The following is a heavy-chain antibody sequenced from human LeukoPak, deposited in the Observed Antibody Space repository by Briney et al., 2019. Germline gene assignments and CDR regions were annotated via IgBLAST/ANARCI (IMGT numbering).Heavy chain of an antibody. CDR1: ASISTGYY. V-gene: IGHV1-2*02. CDR2: IHPNSGAT. D-gene: IGHD6-13*01. CDR3: ARGPHIAAAGTGPQTY. Sequence: ASVYASSKASASISTGYYMHCVRQAHRQGLGWKGWIHPNSGATDYAQRVQGRVTMTRDTSISTAYMELSSLRSDDTAVYYCARGPHIAAAGTGPQTYWGQGTLVTVSS. J-gene: IGHJ4*02.